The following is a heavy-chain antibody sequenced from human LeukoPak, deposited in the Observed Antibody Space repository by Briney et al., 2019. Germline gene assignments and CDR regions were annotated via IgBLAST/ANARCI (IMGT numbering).Heavy chain of an antibody. D-gene: IGHD1-26*01. Sequence: GGSLRLSCAASGFTFSSYSMNWVRQAPGKGLEWVSSISSKRYIYYADSVKGRFTISRDNAKNSLYLQMNSLRAEDTAVYYCARDGVSGSYASWGQGTLATVSS. CDR3: ARDGVSGSYAS. V-gene: IGHV3-21*01. CDR1: GFTFSSYS. J-gene: IGHJ5*02. CDR2: ISSKRYI.